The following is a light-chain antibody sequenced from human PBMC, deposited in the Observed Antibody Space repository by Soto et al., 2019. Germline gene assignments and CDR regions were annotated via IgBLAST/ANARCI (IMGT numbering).Light chain of an antibody. V-gene: IGLV2-23*01. CDR1: SSDVGNYNL. J-gene: IGLJ2*01. Sequence: QSVLTQPASVSGSPGQSITISCTGTSSDVGNYNLVSWYQQHPGKAPKLMIYEGSKRPSGVSNRFSGSKSGNTASLTISGLQAEDEADYYCCSYAGSNNVLFGGGTKLTVL. CDR2: EGS. CDR3: CSYAGSNNVL.